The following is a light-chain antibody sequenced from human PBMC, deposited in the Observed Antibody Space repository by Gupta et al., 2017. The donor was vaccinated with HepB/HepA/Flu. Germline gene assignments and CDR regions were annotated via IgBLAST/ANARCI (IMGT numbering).Light chain of an antibody. Sequence: EIVLTQSPGSLSLSPGERATLSCRASEIVTSNHLAWFLQKPGQPPRLLIYGASNRATGIPDRFSGSGSETDFTLTISRLEPEDFAVYYCQQDGSLPYTSGQGTKLEIK. CDR3: QQDGSLPYT. CDR1: EIVTSNH. J-gene: IGKJ2*01. CDR2: GAS. V-gene: IGKV3-20*01.